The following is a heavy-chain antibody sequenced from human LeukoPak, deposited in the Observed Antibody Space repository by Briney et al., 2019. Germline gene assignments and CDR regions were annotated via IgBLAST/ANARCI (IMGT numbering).Heavy chain of an antibody. CDR2: INHSGST. J-gene: IGHJ5*02. CDR1: GGSFSGYY. CDR3: ARPQYYYGSGSYNWFDP. Sequence: SETLSLTCAVYGGSFSGYYWSWIRQPPGKGLEWIGEINHSGSTNYNPSLKSRVTISVDTSKNQFSLKLSSVTAADTAVYYCARPQYYYGSGSYNWFDPWGQGTLVTVSS. D-gene: IGHD3-10*01. V-gene: IGHV4-34*01.